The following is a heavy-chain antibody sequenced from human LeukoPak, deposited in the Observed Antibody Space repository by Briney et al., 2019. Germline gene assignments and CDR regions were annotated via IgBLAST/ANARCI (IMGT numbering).Heavy chain of an antibody. Sequence: ASVKVSFKASGYKFNTYGISWVRQAPGQGLEWMGWISAYNGKTDYAQKLQGRVTMTTDTSTSTAYMELRSLRSDDTAVYYCATGLHHGDYPDYWGQGTLVTVSS. CDR3: ATGLHHGDYPDY. CDR2: ISAYNGKT. V-gene: IGHV1-18*01. CDR1: GYKFNTYG. D-gene: IGHD4-17*01. J-gene: IGHJ4*02.